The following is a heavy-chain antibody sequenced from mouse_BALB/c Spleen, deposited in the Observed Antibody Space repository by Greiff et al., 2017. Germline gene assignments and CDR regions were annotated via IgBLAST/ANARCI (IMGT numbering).Heavy chain of an antibody. J-gene: IGHJ4*01. CDR3: ARDYYGNYYYAMDY. CDR1: GYTFTDYN. V-gene: IGHV1S29*02. D-gene: IGHD2-1*01. Sequence: VQLQQSGPELVKPGASVKISCKASGYTFTDYNMHWVKQSHGKSLEWIGYIYPYNGGTGYNQKFKSKATLTVDNSSSTAYMELRSLTSEDSAVYYCARDYYGNYYYAMDYWGQGTSVTVSS. CDR2: IYPYNGGT.